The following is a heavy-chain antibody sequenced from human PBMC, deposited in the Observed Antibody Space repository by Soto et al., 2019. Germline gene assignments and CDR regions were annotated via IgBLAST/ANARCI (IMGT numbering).Heavy chain of an antibody. Sequence: QVQLVESGGGVVQPGRSLRLSCAASGFVFSTYGMHWVRQAPGKGLEWVAVIWYDGGNKYYADSVRGRFTISRDNSKDTLYLQMNSLRAEDTAVYYCARAVGPFDFWGQGTMVTVSS. CDR3: ARAVGPFDF. CDR1: GFVFSTYG. J-gene: IGHJ4*02. V-gene: IGHV3-33*01. CDR2: IWYDGGNK.